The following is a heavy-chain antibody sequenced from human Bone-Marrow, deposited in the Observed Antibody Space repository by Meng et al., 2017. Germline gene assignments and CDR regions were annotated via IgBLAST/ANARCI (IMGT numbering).Heavy chain of an antibody. Sequence: GGSLRLSCAASGFTFSSYAINWVRQAPGKGLEWVSYIGGSGGSTYYADSVKGRFTISRDNAKNSLYLQMNSLRAEDTAVYYCARDRRCSGGSCYPGYYYGMDAWGQGTTVTVSS. D-gene: IGHD2-15*01. CDR1: GFTFSSYA. J-gene: IGHJ6*02. CDR3: ARDRRCSGGSCYPGYYYGMDA. V-gene: IGHV3-23*01. CDR2: IGGSGGST.